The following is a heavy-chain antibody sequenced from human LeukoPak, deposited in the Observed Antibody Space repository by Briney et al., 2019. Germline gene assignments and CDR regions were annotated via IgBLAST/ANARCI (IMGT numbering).Heavy chain of an antibody. CDR2: ISGSGGST. V-gene: IGHV3-23*01. Sequence: GGSLRLSCAASGFTFSSYGMSWVRQAPGKGLEWVSAISGSGGSTYYADSVKGRFTISRDNSKNTLYLQMNSLRAEDMAVYYCVPGKTGRYYDGIDYWGQGTLVTVSS. CDR1: GFTFSSYG. CDR3: VPGKTGRYYDGIDY. J-gene: IGHJ4*02. D-gene: IGHD3-22*01.